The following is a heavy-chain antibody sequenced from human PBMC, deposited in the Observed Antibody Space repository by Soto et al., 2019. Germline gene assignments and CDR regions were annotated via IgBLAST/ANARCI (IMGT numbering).Heavy chain of an antibody. D-gene: IGHD2-21*02. V-gene: IGHV1-45*02. CDR2: ITPFNGNT. J-gene: IGHJ6*02. CDR1: GYTFTYRY. CDR3: AAMTVDYYYGMDV. Sequence: ASVKVSCKASGYTFTYRYLHWVRQAPGQALEWMGWITPFNGNTNYAQKFQDRVTITRDRSMSTAYMELSSLRSEDTAMYYCAAMTVDYYYGMDVWGQGTRSPSP.